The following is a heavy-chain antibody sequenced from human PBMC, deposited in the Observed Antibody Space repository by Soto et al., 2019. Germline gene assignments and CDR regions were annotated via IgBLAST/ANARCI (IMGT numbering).Heavy chain of an antibody. D-gene: IGHD3-10*01. CDR1: GFTFDHYA. CDR2: ITSKAYGGTT. V-gene: IGHV3-49*03. Sequence: EVQLVESGGGLAQPGRSLRLSCTSSGFTFDHYAMTWFRQAPGKGLEWVGFITSKAYGGTTEYAASVKGRFTISRDESKSIAYLQMDSINTEDTAVYYCTRVPPNTYGSGTYTFDYWSPGALVTVS. CDR3: TRVPPNTYGSGTYTFDY. J-gene: IGHJ4*02.